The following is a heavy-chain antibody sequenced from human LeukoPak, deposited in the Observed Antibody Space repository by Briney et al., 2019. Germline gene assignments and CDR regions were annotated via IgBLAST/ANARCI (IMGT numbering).Heavy chain of an antibody. CDR2: INHSGST. Sequence: PSETLSLTCAVYGGSFSGYYWSWIRQPPGKGLEWIGEINHSGSTNYNPSLKSRVTISVDTSKNQFSLKLSSVTAADTAVYYCARQTYGDWRFDPWGQGTLVTVSS. CDR3: ARQTYGDWRFDP. CDR1: GGSFSGYY. D-gene: IGHD4-17*01. V-gene: IGHV4-34*01. J-gene: IGHJ5*02.